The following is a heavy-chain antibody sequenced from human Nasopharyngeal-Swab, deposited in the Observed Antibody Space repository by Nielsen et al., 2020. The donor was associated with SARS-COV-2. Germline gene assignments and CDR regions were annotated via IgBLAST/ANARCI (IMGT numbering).Heavy chain of an antibody. CDR1: GFTFSIYA. Sequence: GGSLRLSCAASGFTFSIYAMHWVRQAPGKGLEWVAAISYDGSNKYYADSVKGRFTISRDNSKNTLYLQMNSLRAEDTAVYYCASAYGGSYWYFDLWGRGTLVTVSS. CDR2: ISYDGSNK. V-gene: IGHV3-30-3*01. CDR3: ASAYGGSYWYFDL. D-gene: IGHD4-23*01. J-gene: IGHJ2*01.